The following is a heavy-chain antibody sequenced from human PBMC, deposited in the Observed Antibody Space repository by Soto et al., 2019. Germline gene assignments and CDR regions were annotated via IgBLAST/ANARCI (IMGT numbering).Heavy chain of an antibody. D-gene: IGHD3-3*01. CDR3: ARDRDPYDFWSGYYPHSNYSYGMDV. J-gene: IGHJ6*02. V-gene: IGHV1-18*01. CDR1: GYTFTSYG. Sequence: ASVKVSCKASGYTFTSYGISWVRQAPGQGLEWMGWISAYNGNTNYAQKLQGRVTMTTDTSTSTAYMELGSLRSDDTAVYYCARDRDPYDFWSGYYPHSNYSYGMDVWGQGTTVTVSS. CDR2: ISAYNGNT.